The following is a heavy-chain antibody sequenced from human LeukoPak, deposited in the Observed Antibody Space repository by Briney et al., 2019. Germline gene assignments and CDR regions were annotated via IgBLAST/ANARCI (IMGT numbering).Heavy chain of an antibody. Sequence: PGGSLRLSGTTSGFTFTNAWMHWVRQAPGKGLEWVGRIRAKTEGATTDFAAPVKGRFTISRDDSKNTLYLQMNSLKTEDTAVYYCSTDSGGSRFGGYGAYWGQGTLVTVSS. CDR1: GFTFTNAW. CDR3: STDSGGSRFGGYGAY. J-gene: IGHJ4*02. CDR2: IRAKTEGATT. V-gene: IGHV3-15*01. D-gene: IGHD5-12*01.